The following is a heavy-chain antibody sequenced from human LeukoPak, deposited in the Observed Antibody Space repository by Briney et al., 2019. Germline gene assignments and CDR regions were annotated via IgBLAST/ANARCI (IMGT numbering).Heavy chain of an antibody. Sequence: ASVKVSCKASGYTFTGYYMHWVRQAPGQGLEWMGWINPNSGGTNYAQKFQGRVTMTRDTSISTAYMELSRLRSDDTAAYYCAREMNYYDSSGYYQEEGFDYWGQGTLVTVSS. CDR2: INPNSGGT. CDR1: GYTFTGYY. J-gene: IGHJ4*02. V-gene: IGHV1-2*02. D-gene: IGHD3-22*01. CDR3: AREMNYYDSSGYYQEEGFDY.